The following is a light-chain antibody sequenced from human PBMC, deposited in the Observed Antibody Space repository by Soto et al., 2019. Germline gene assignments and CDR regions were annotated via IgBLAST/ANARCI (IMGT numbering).Light chain of an antibody. V-gene: IGKV3-20*01. J-gene: IGKJ1*01. CDR3: QHYGRSLWT. Sequence: EIVLTQSPATLSLSPGERATLSCRASQSVSSSLAWYQQKFGQAPRLLIYGASSRATDIPDRFSGSGSGTDFTLTISRLEPEDFAVYYCQHYGRSLWTFGQGTKVDIK. CDR2: GAS. CDR1: QSVSSS.